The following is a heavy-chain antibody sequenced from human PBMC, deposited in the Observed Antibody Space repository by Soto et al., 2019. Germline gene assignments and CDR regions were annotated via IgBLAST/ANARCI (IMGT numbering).Heavy chain of an antibody. V-gene: IGHV1-69*01. J-gene: IGHJ6*02. Sequence: QVQLVQSGAEVKKPGSSVKVFCKASGGTFSNYTISWVRQAPGQGLEWMGGIIPVFETTDYEQKFQGRVTITADGSTSTAYMKLSSLRSADTAVYYCARSSPYIVVRKPTGNQDYYGMDVWGQGTTVTVSS. D-gene: IGHD2-2*01. CDR1: GGTFSNYT. CDR2: IIPVFETT. CDR3: ARSSPYIVVRKPTGNQDYYGMDV.